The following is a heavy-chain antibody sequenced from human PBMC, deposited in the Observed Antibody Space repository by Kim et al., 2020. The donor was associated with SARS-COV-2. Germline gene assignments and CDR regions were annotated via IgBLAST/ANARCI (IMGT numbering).Heavy chain of an antibody. CDR2: IYHSGST. D-gene: IGHD3-10*01. Sequence: SETLSLTCTVSGYSISSGYYWGWIRQPPGKGLEWIGSIYHSGSTYYNPSLKSRVTISVDTSKNQFSLKLSSVTAADTAVYYCSRGRDWFDPWGQGTLVTV. CDR1: GYSISSGYY. V-gene: IGHV4-38-2*02. CDR3: SRGRDWFDP. J-gene: IGHJ5*02.